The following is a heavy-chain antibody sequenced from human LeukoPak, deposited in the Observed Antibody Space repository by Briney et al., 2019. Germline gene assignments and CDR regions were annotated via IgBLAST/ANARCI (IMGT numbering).Heavy chain of an antibody. V-gene: IGHV3-23*01. CDR1: GFTFSSYA. CDR3: AKDSARVAVADHFDY. Sequence: PGGSLRLSCAASGFTFSSYAMSWVRQAPGKGLEWVSAISGSGGSTYYADSVKGRFTISRDSSKNTLYLQMNSLRAEDTAVYYCAKDSARVAVADHFDYWGQGTLVTVSS. J-gene: IGHJ4*02. D-gene: IGHD6-19*01. CDR2: ISGSGGST.